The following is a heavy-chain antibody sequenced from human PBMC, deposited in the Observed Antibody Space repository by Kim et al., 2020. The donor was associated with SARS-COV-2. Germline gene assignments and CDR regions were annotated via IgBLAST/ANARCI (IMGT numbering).Heavy chain of an antibody. CDR3: ARDKWEVAAAGGRLYYYYYYMDV. CDR2: IIPIFGTA. Sequence: SVKVSCKASGGTFSSYAISWVRQAPGQGLEWMGGIIPIFGTANYAQKFQGRVTITADESTSTAYMELSSLRSEDTAVYYCARDKWEVAAAGGRLYYYYYYMDVWGKGTTVTVSS. V-gene: IGHV1-69*13. J-gene: IGHJ6*03. D-gene: IGHD6-13*01. CDR1: GGTFSSYA.